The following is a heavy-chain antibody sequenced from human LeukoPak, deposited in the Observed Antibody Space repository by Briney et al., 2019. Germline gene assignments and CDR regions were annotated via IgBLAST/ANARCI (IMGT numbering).Heavy chain of an antibody. Sequence: SETLSLTCAVSGGSISSYYWSWIRQPAGKGLEWIGRIYTSGTTNYNPSLKSRVTMSVDTSKNQFSLNLNSVTAADTAVYYCARTSPRAASFYYWGQGTLVTVSS. CDR1: GGSISSYY. D-gene: IGHD2-15*01. CDR3: ARTSPRAASFYY. V-gene: IGHV4-4*07. J-gene: IGHJ4*02. CDR2: IYTSGTT.